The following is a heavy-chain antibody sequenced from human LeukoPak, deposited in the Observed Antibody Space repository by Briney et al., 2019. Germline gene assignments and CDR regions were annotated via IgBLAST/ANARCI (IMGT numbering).Heavy chain of an antibody. Sequence: ASVKVSCKVSGYTLTELSMHWVRQAPGKGLEWMGSFDPEDGETIYAQKFQGRVTMTEDTSTDTAYMELSSLRSEDTAVYYCATGPHAAMAFDYWGQGTLVTVSS. CDR1: GYTLTELS. V-gene: IGHV1-24*01. CDR3: ATGPHAAMAFDY. D-gene: IGHD5-18*01. CDR2: FDPEDGET. J-gene: IGHJ4*02.